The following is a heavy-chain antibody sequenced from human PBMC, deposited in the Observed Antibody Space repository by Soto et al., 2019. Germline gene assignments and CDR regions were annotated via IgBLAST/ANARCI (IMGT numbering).Heavy chain of an antibody. CDR2: ISHDGSDK. D-gene: IGHD6-13*01. V-gene: IGHV3-30*18. Sequence: GGSLRFSCAASGFTFRNYGMHWVRQAPGKGLEWVAVISHDGSDKYYADSMKGRFIISRDNSENTLFLNMNSLKPEDTAVYYCEKENQHLVQHYSGQGTLVTVYS. CDR1: GFTFRNYG. J-gene: IGHJ4*02. CDR3: EKENQHLVQHY.